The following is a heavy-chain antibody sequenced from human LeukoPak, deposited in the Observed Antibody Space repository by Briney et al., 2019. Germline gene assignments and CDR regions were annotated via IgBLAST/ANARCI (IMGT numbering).Heavy chain of an antibody. CDR1: VGTFTSYA. CDR2: IIPIFGTA. J-gene: IGHJ4*02. V-gene: IGHV1-69*13. Sequence: ASVKVSCKASVGTFTSYAISWVRQATGQGLEWVGGIIPIFGTANYAQNLQSRVTITVDESKSKAYMELSTLRSEDTAVYYCASVTLGGNCSSTSCPPNYWGQGTLVTVSS. D-gene: IGHD2-2*01. CDR3: ASVTLGGNCSSTSCPPNY.